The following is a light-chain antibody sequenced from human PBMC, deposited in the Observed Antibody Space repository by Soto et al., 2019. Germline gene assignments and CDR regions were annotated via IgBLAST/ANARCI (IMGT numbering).Light chain of an antibody. V-gene: IGKV3-11*01. CDR2: AAS. CDR3: QQRQYWPPIT. CDR1: QSVSPN. J-gene: IGKJ5*01. Sequence: EILMTQSPATLSLSPGERATLPCRASQSVSPNVAWYQQRPGQAPRLLIYAASNRAAGIPARFSGSGSGTDFTLTISSLEPEDFAIYYCQQRQYWPPITFGQGTRLEI.